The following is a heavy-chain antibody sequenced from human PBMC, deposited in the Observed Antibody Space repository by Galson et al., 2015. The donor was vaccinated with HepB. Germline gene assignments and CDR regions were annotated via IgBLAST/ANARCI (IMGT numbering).Heavy chain of an antibody. Sequence: SLRLSCAASGFTFSSYSMNWVRQAPGKGLEWVSSISSSSSYIYYADSVKGRITISRDNAKNSLYLQMNSLRAEDTAVYYCARGGCTSTSCYMFDYWGQGTLVTVSS. V-gene: IGHV3-21*01. CDR1: GFTFSSYS. CDR2: ISSSSSYI. CDR3: ARGGCTSTSCYMFDY. J-gene: IGHJ4*02. D-gene: IGHD2-2*02.